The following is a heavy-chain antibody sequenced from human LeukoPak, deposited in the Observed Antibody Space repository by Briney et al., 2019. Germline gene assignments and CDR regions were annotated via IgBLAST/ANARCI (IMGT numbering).Heavy chain of an antibody. D-gene: IGHD1-7*01. CDR3: ARLNWNYDGGAGPGWFDP. V-gene: IGHV5-51*01. CDR1: GYSFTSYW. Sequence: GESLKISCKGSGYSFTSYWIGWVRQMPGKGLEWMGIIYPGDSDTRYSPSFQGQVTISADKSISTAYLQWSSLKASDTAMYYCARLNWNYDGGAGPGWFDPWGQGTLVTVSS. J-gene: IGHJ5*02. CDR2: IYPGDSDT.